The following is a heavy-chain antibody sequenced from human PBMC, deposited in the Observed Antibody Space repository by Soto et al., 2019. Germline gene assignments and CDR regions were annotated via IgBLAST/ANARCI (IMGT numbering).Heavy chain of an antibody. J-gene: IGHJ4*02. CDR1: GYSFSTHW. Sequence: VESLKISCKGSGYSFSTHWVCCFLQMPVKVLEWMGIIYPGDSDARYSPSFKGQVTISVDESITTAFLQWSSLKASDTAMYYCARSQFDYVWGTSGYFDSWGQGTLVTVSS. V-gene: IGHV5-51*01. CDR3: ARSQFDYVWGTSGYFDS. D-gene: IGHD3-16*01. CDR2: IYPGDSDA.